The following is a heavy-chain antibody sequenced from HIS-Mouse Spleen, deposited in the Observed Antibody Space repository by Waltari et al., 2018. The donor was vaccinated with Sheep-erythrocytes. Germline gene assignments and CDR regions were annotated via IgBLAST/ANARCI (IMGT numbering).Heavy chain of an antibody. Sequence: QLQLQESGPGLVKPSETLSLTCTVSGDSISSSSYYWGWIRQPPGKGLEWIGSIYYSGSTYYNPSLKSRVTISVDTSKNQFSLKLSSVTAADTAVYYCARVPPGYYDFWSGPTGPRWFDPWGQGTLVTVSS. CDR2: IYYSGST. CDR3: ARVPPGYYDFWSGPTGPRWFDP. J-gene: IGHJ5*02. D-gene: IGHD3-3*01. V-gene: IGHV4-39*07. CDR1: GDSISSSSYY.